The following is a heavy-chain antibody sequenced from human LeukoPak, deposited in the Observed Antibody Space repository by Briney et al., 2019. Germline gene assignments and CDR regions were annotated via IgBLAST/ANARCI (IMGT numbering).Heavy chain of an antibody. J-gene: IGHJ5*02. V-gene: IGHV1-46*01. D-gene: IGHD3-3*01. CDR3: ARVGSLAYYDFWSGYSNWFDP. CDR1: GYTFTSYY. CDR2: INPSGGST. Sequence: ASVKVSCKASGYTFTSYYMHWVRQAPGQGLEWMGIINPSGGSTSYAQKFQGRVTMTRNTSISTAYMELSSLRSEDTAVYYCARVGSLAYYDFWSGYSNWFDPWGQGTLATVSS.